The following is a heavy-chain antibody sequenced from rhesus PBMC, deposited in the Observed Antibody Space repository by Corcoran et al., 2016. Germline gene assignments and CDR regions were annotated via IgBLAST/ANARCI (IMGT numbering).Heavy chain of an antibody. CDR1: GGAFSVYY. V-gene: IGHV4-165*01. CDR3: ARARTYYFAY. Sequence: QVQLQESGPGLVQPSETLSLTCASSGGAFSVYYWGLLCHPPGKGLEWIGYIIGSSGSTDYNPYLKSRVTISTDKSKNQFSLKLSSVTAADTAVYYCARARTYYFAYWGQGVLVTVSS. J-gene: IGHJ4*01. CDR2: IIGSSGST. D-gene: IGHD3-3*01.